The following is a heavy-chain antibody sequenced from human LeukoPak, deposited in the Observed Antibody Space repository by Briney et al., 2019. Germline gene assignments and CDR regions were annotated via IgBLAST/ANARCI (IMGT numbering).Heavy chain of an antibody. CDR1: GYTFTDYY. V-gene: IGHV1-2*02. CDR2: INPNSGGT. CDR3: ARTPRAYYDSSRYDY. Sequence: SVKVSCKASGYTFTDYYMHWVRQAPGQGLEWMGWINPNSGGTNYAQKFQGRVTMTRDTSISTAYMELSRLRSDDTAVYYCARTPRAYYDSSRYDYWGQGTLVTVSS. D-gene: IGHD3-22*01. J-gene: IGHJ4*02.